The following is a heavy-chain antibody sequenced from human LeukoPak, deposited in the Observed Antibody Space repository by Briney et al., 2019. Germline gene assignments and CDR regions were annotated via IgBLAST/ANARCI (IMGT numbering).Heavy chain of an antibody. CDR3: ARGYSSSWYVFDY. D-gene: IGHD6-13*01. V-gene: IGHV4-38-2*02. J-gene: IGHJ4*02. CDR2: MYHSGYA. Sequence: ASETLSLTCTVSSYSISSGRYWAWIRQPPGKGLEWIGSMYHSGYAYYNPSLKSRVTISVDTSKNQFSLKLSSVTAADTAVYYCARGYSSSWYVFDYWGQGTLVTVSS. CDR1: SYSISSGRY.